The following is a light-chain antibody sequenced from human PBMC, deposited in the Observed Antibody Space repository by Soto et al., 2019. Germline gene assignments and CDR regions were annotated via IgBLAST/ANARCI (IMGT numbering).Light chain of an antibody. CDR3: QQRSNWPLT. V-gene: IGKV3-11*01. Sequence: IVLTQSPATLSLSPGERATLSCRASQSVTRYLAWYQQKPGQAPRLLIYDASNRATGVPARFSGSGSGTDFTLTISSLESEDFAVYYCQQRSNWPLTFGGGTKVEI. J-gene: IGKJ4*01. CDR1: QSVTRY. CDR2: DAS.